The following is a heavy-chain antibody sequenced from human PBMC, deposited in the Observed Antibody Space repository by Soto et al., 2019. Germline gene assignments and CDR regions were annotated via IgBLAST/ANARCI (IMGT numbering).Heavy chain of an antibody. CDR1: GFTFSSYW. J-gene: IGHJ4*02. Sequence: GGSLRLSCAASGFTFSSYWMHWVRQAPGKGLVWVSRINSDGSSTSYADSVKGRFTISRDNAKNTLYLQMSSLRAEDTAVYYCARSPRSSSWYFVYWGQGTLVTVSS. V-gene: IGHV3-74*01. CDR2: INSDGSST. D-gene: IGHD6-13*01. CDR3: ARSPRSSSWYFVY.